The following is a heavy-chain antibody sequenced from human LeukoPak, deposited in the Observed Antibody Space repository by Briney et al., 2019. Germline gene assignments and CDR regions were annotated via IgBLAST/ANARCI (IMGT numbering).Heavy chain of an antibody. J-gene: IGHJ6*02. Sequence: RGSLRLSCAASGFTFSSYVMRWGRQAPGEGLEWVAVISYDGSNKYYADSVKGRFTISRDNSKNTLYLQMNSLRAEDTAVYYCAKDSWFGELGLNYYYGMDVWGQGTTVTVSS. CDR3: AKDSWFGELGLNYYYGMDV. CDR2: ISYDGSNK. D-gene: IGHD3-10*01. CDR1: GFTFSSYV. V-gene: IGHV3-30*18.